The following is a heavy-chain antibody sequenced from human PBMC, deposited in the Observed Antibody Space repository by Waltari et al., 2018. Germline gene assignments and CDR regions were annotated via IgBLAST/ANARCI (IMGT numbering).Heavy chain of an antibody. CDR3: AKGPDSSGYYSNWFDP. CDR2: IWSDETNK. D-gene: IGHD3-22*01. V-gene: IGHV3-30*02. J-gene: IGHJ5*02. Sequence: QVQLVESGGGVVQPGGSLRLSCAASGFPFSNHGITWVRQAPGKGLEWVAFIWSDETNKHYADSVQGRFTISRDNSKNTVFLQMNSLRTEDTAVYYCAKGPDSSGYYSNWFDPWGQGILVTVSS. CDR1: GFPFSNHG.